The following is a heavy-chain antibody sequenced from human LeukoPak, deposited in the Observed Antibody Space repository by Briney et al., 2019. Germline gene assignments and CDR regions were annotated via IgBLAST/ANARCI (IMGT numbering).Heavy chain of an antibody. Sequence: GGSLRLSCAASGFTFSSYGIHWVRQAPGKGLEWVAFIRHDGSNKYYADSVKGRFTISRDNSKSTLYLQMNSLRAEDTAVYYCARDGLTYYYDSSGFGDAFDIWGQGTMVTVSS. CDR2: IRHDGSNK. V-gene: IGHV3-30*02. CDR1: GFTFSSYG. J-gene: IGHJ3*02. D-gene: IGHD3-22*01. CDR3: ARDGLTYYYDSSGFGDAFDI.